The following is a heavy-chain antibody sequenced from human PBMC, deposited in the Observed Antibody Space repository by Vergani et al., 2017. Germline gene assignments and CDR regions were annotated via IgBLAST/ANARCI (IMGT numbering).Heavy chain of an antibody. D-gene: IGHD6-13*01. CDR3: SNQPRGSSWYQPDPYYYYGMDV. Sequence: QVQLVQSGAEVKKPGSSVKVSCKASGGTFSSSAISWVRQAPGQGLEWMGRIIPILGIANYAQKFQGRVTMTADKSTGTADMELSSLRSEDTAVYYCSNQPRGSSWYQPDPYYYYGMDVWGQGTTVTVSS. CDR1: GGTFSSSA. V-gene: IGHV1-69*04. J-gene: IGHJ6*02. CDR2: IIPILGIA.